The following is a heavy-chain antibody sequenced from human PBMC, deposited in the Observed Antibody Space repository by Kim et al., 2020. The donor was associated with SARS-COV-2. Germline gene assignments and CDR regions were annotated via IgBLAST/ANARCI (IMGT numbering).Heavy chain of an antibody. CDR2: ISAYNGNT. CDR1: GYTFTSYG. CDR3: ARDMRSATSPNITIFGVDRFYGMDA. J-gene: IGHJ6*02. Sequence: ASVKVSCKASGYTFTSYGISWVRQAPGQGLEWMGWISAYNGNTNYAQKLQGRVTMTTDTSTSTAYMELRSLRSDDTAVYYCARDMRSATSPNITIFGVDRFYGMDAWGQGTTVTVSS. V-gene: IGHV1-18*04. D-gene: IGHD3-3*01.